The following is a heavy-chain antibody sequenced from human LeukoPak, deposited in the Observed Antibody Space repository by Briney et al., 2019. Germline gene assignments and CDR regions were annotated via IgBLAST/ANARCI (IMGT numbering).Heavy chain of an antibody. Sequence: GGSLRLSCAASGFTLSNYSMNWVRQAPGKGLEWVSYISSSGSLDYADSVKGRFTISRDNAKNSLYLQMNSLRAEDTAVYYCARTRGHNYGYGDYWGQGTLVTVSS. CDR3: ARTRGHNYGYGDY. D-gene: IGHD5-18*01. V-gene: IGHV3-48*01. J-gene: IGHJ4*02. CDR1: GFTLSNYS. CDR2: ISSSGSL.